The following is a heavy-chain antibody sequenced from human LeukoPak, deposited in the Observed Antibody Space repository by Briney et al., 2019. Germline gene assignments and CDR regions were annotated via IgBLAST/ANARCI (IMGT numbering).Heavy chain of an antibody. CDR3: ARDWLLMD. D-gene: IGHD3-9*01. Sequence: SQTLSLTCTVSGGSISSGSYYWSWIRQPAGKGLEWIGRIYSSGSTNYNPSLKSRVTMSVDTSKNQFSLKLSTVTAADTAVYYCARDWLLMDWGQGTLVTVSS. CDR2: IYSSGST. CDR1: GGSISSGSYY. J-gene: IGHJ4*02. V-gene: IGHV4-61*02.